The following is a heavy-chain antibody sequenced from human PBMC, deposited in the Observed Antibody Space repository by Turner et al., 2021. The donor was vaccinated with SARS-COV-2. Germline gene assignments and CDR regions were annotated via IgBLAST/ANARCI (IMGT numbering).Heavy chain of an antibody. Sequence: EVQLVVSGGGLVQPGGSLTLSCAASGFTFSGPAMHWVRQASGKGLEWVGHIRSKPNNYATVYAESVKGRFTISRDDSKNMAYLQMNSLKTEDTAVYYCTRPLTYYGMDVWGQGTTVTVSS. J-gene: IGHJ6*02. CDR1: GFTFSGPA. V-gene: IGHV3-73*02. CDR3: TRPLTYYGMDV. CDR2: IRSKPNNYAT.